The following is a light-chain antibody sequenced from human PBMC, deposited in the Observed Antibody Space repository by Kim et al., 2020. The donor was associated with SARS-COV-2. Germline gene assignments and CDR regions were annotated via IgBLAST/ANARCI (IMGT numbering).Light chain of an antibody. CDR3: QHHSSWPLT. Sequence: LSPGERATLSCRASQSISGYLAWFQQKPGQAPRLLIDDVSNRATGIPARFSGGGSGTDFTLTISSLEPEDFALYYCQHHSSWPLTFGGGTKVDIK. J-gene: IGKJ4*01. V-gene: IGKV3-11*01. CDR1: QSISGY. CDR2: DVS.